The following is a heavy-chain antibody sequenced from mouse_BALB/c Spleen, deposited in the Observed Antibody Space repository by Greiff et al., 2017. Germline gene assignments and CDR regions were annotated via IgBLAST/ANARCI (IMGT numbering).Heavy chain of an antibody. CDR1: GFTFTDYY. J-gene: IGHJ4*01. V-gene: IGHV7-3*02. CDR2: IRNKANGYTT. CDR3: ARDNWGGYYYAMDY. D-gene: IGHD4-1*01. Sequence: DVHLVESGGGLVQPGGSLRLSCATSGFTFTDYYMSWVRQPPGKALEWLGFIRNKANGYTTEYSASVKGRFTISRDNSQSILYLQMNTLRAEDSATYYCARDNWGGYYYAMDYWGQGTSVTVSS.